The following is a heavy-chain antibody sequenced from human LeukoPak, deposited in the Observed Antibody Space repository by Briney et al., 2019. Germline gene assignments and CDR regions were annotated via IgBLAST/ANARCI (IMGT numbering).Heavy chain of an antibody. D-gene: IGHD3-22*01. CDR2: INHSGST. V-gene: IGHV4-34*01. Sequence: SETLSLTCAVYGGSFSGYYWSWIRQPPRKGLEWVGEINHSGSTNYNPSLKSRVTISVDTSKNQFSLKLSSVTAADTAVYYCARNYYDSSGYYYGLDYWGQGTLVTVSS. CDR3: ARNYYDSSGYYYGLDY. CDR1: GGSFSGYY. J-gene: IGHJ4*02.